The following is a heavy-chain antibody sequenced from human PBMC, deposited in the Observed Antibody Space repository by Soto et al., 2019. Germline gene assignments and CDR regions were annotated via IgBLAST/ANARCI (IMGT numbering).Heavy chain of an antibody. J-gene: IGHJ3*02. Sequence: SQTLSLTCAISGDSVSSNSAAWNWIRQSPSRGLEWLGRTYYRSKWYNDYAVSVKSRITINPDTSKNQFSLQLNSVTPEDTALYYCASRNWASDAFDIWGQGTMVTVSS. CDR3: ASRNWASDAFDI. V-gene: IGHV6-1*01. CDR1: GDSVSSNSAA. D-gene: IGHD7-27*01. CDR2: TYYRSKWYN.